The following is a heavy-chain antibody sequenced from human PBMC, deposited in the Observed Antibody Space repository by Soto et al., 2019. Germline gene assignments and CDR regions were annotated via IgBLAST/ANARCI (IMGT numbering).Heavy chain of an antibody. CDR3: ASVTYYYDSSGYYDGYYFDY. V-gene: IGHV4-38-2*01. CDR2: IYHSGTT. Sequence: SETLSLTCAVSGDSITSIYHWAWIRQPPGRGLEWIASIYHSGTTYYNPSLRSRVTISADTSKNQFSLKLSSVTAADTAVYYCASVTYYYDSSGYYDGYYFDYWGQGTLVTVSS. CDR1: GDSITSIYH. J-gene: IGHJ4*02. D-gene: IGHD3-22*01.